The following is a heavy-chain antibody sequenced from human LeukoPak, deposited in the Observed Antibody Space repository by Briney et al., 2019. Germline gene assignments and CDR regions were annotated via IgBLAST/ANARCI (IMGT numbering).Heavy chain of an antibody. Sequence: SETLSLTCTVSGGSISSGDYYWSWIRQPPGKGLEWIGYIYYSGSTYYNPSLKSRVTISVDTSKNQFSLKLSSVTAADMAVYYCAREADTAMVRVDYYYMDVWGKGTTVTVSS. CDR2: IYYSGST. D-gene: IGHD5-18*01. V-gene: IGHV4-30-4*08. CDR1: GGSISSGDYY. CDR3: AREADTAMVRVDYYYMDV. J-gene: IGHJ6*03.